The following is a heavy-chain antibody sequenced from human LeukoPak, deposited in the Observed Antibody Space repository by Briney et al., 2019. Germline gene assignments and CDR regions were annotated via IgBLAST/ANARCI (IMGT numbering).Heavy chain of an antibody. Sequence: GGSLRLSCAASGFTFSSYGMNWVRQAPGKGLEWVSSIGASGAKTYYADSMKGRFTISRDNSKNTVYLQMNSLRAEDTGVYYCAKAGMSPLFDYWGQGILVTVSS. CDR3: AKAGMSPLFDY. CDR2: IGASGAKT. D-gene: IGHD1-26*01. J-gene: IGHJ4*02. CDR1: GFTFSSYG. V-gene: IGHV3-23*01.